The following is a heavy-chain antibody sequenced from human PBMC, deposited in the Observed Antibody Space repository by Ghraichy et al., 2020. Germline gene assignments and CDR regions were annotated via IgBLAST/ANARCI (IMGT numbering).Heavy chain of an antibody. CDR3: ATTNRGY. Sequence: GGSLRLSCAASGFSFSSYWMSWVRQAPGKGLEWVANIKLDGSEKYYVDSVKGRFTISRDNAKSSLYLQMNSLRAEDTAMYYCATTNRGYWGQGTLVTVSS. CDR2: IKLDGSEK. CDR1: GFSFSSYW. V-gene: IGHV3-7*01. J-gene: IGHJ4*02. D-gene: IGHD7-27*01.